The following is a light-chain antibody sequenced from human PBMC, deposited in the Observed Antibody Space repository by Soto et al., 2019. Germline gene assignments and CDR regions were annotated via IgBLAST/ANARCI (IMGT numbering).Light chain of an antibody. CDR1: SSNVGGYNY. V-gene: IGLV2-11*01. J-gene: IGLJ1*01. Sequence: QSALTQPRSVSGSPGQSVTISCTGSSSNVGGYNYVSWYQQHPGKAPKFMIYDVSKRPSGVPDRFSGSKSGNTASLTISGLQAEDEADYYCCSYAGSHTFVFGTGTKLPS. CDR3: CSYAGSHTFV. CDR2: DVS.